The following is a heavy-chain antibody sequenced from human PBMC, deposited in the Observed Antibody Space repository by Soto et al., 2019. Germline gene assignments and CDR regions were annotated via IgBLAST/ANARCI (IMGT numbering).Heavy chain of an antibody. CDR3: ARDTPPADY. Sequence: QVQLVQSGAEVKKPGASVKVSCKTSSYTFTSYHISWVRQAPGQGLAWMGWISAHNTNTNYAQKSQGRVTMTVVTLTSTAYMELRGLRSDDTAVYYCARDTPPADYWGQVTLVCVSS. D-gene: IGHD5-12*01. J-gene: IGHJ4*02. CDR2: ISAHNTNT. CDR1: SYTFTSYH. V-gene: IGHV1-18*01.